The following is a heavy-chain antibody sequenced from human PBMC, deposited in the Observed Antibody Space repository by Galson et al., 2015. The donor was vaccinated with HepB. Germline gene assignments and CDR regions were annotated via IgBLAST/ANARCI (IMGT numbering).Heavy chain of an antibody. V-gene: IGHV3-48*01. D-gene: IGHD3-3*01. CDR3: ARDAPQGSLEWLFL. Sequence: SLRLSCAASGFTFSSHSMNWVRQAPGKGLEWVSYISGIGSAYYADSVKGRFTISRDNAKNSLYLQMNSLRAEDTAVYYCARDAPQGSLEWLFLWGQGTRVTVSS. J-gene: IGHJ4*02. CDR2: ISGIGSA. CDR1: GFTFSSHS.